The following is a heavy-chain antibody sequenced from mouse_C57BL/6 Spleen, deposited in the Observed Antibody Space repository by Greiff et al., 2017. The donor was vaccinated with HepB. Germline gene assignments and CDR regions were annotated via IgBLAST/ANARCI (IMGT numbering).Heavy chain of an antibody. D-gene: IGHD2-5*01. Sequence: QVQLQQSGPELVKPGASVKTSCKASGYAFSSSWMNWVKQRPGKGLEWIGRIYPGDGDTNYNGKFKGKATLTADKSSSTAYMQLSSLTSEDSAVYFCARYYSNYVYYFDYWGQGTTLTVSS. V-gene: IGHV1-82*01. CDR2: IYPGDGDT. CDR1: GYAFSSSW. J-gene: IGHJ2*01. CDR3: ARYYSNYVYYFDY.